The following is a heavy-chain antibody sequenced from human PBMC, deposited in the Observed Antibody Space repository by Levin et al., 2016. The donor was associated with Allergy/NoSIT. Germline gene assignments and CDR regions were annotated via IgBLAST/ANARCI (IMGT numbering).Heavy chain of an antibody. V-gene: IGHV3-11*03. Sequence: GESLKISCTGSGFTFRDYYMSWVRQAPGKGLEWLAYYSSRGSYTSYADSVKGRFIISRDNAKQSVHLQMNRLRAEDTAVYYCGRHDINFNTIDEWGQGTTVTVSS. CDR1: GFTFRDYY. J-gene: IGHJ6*02. D-gene: IGHD1-1*01. CDR3: GRHDINFNTIDE. CDR2: YSSRGSYT.